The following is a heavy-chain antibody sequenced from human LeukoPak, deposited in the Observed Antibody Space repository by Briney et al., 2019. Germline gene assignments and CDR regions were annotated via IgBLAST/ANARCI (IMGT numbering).Heavy chain of an antibody. Sequence: PSETLSLTCAVYGGSFSGYYWSWIRQPPGKGLEWIGEINHSGSTNYNPSLKSRVTISVDTSKNQFSLKLTSVTAADTALYYCVRQDHDILTALQDYWGQGILVTVSS. J-gene: IGHJ4*02. V-gene: IGHV4-34*01. CDR3: VRQDHDILTALQDY. CDR2: INHSGST. CDR1: GGSFSGYY. D-gene: IGHD3-9*01.